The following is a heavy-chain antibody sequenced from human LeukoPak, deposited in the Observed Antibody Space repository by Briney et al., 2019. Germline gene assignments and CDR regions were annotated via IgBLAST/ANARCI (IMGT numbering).Heavy chain of an antibody. V-gene: IGHV1-2*02. D-gene: IGHD3-3*01. J-gene: IGHJ6*02. CDR3: ARDQITIPDYYYYGMDV. CDR1: GYTFTGYY. Sequence: ASVKVSCKASGYTFTGYYMHWVRQARGQGLEWMGWINPNSGGTNYAQKFQGRVTMTRDTSISTAYMELSRLRSDDTAVYYCARDQITIPDYYYYGMDVWGQGTTVTVSS. CDR2: INPNSGGT.